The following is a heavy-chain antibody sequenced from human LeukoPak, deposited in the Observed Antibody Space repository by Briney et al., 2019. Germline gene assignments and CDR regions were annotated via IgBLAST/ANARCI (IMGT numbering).Heavy chain of an antibody. D-gene: IGHD3-10*01. V-gene: IGHV3-23*01. CDR1: GFRFSSYA. J-gene: IGHJ4*02. Sequence: HPGGSLRLSCAASGFRFSSYAMSWVRQAPGKGLEWVSAISGSGVSTYYADSVKGRFTVSRDNSKNTLYLLMNSLRAEDTAVYYCAKDLGGGSGTLDYLGQGTLVTVSS. CDR3: AKDLGGGSGTLDY. CDR2: ISGSGVST.